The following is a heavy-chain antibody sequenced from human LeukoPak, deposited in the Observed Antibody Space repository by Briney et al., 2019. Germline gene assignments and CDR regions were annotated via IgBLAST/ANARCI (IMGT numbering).Heavy chain of an antibody. Sequence: SQTLSLTCAISGDSVSSNSAAWNWIRQSPSRGLEWLGRTYYRSKWYNDYAVSVKSRITINPDTSKNQFSLQLNSVTPEDTAAYYCARVQYSSGWSHFDYWGQGTLVTVSS. CDR1: GDSVSSNSAA. CDR2: TYYRSKWYN. D-gene: IGHD6-19*01. J-gene: IGHJ4*02. CDR3: ARVQYSSGWSHFDY. V-gene: IGHV6-1*01.